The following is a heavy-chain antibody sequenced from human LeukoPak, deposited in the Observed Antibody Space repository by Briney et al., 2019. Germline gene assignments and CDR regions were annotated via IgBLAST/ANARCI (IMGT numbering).Heavy chain of an antibody. V-gene: IGHV4-38-2*01. CDR3: ASGYNYGYPFDS. CDR2: IYHSGST. J-gene: IGHJ4*02. CDR1: GYSISSGYY. Sequence: PSETLSLTCAVSGYSISSGYYWGWIRQPPGKGLEWIGSIYHSGSTYYNPSLKSRVTISVDTSKNQFSLKMSSVTAADTAVYYCASGYNYGYPFDSWGQGTLVTVSS. D-gene: IGHD5-18*01.